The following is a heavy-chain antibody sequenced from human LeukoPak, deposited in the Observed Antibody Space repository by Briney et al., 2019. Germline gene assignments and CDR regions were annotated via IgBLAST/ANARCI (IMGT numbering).Heavy chain of an antibody. Sequence: ASQTLSLTCTVSGGSISSGSYYWSWIRQPAGKGLEWIGRINTSGSTNYNPSLKSRVTISVDTSKNQFSLKLSSVTAADTAVYYCAGGIAAAGTGYYYYYYGMDVWGQGTTVTVSS. CDR3: AGGIAAAGTGYYYYYYGMDV. CDR2: INTSGST. D-gene: IGHD6-13*01. CDR1: GGSISSGSYY. J-gene: IGHJ6*02. V-gene: IGHV4-61*02.